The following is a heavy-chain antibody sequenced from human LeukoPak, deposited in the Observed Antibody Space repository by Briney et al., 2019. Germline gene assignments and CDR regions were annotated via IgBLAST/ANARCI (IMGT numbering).Heavy chain of an antibody. D-gene: IGHD3-10*01. V-gene: IGHV1-69*13. CDR1: GGTFSSYA. CDR3: ASPEDYYYARPANYYYYYGMDV. J-gene: IGHJ6*02. CDR2: IIPIFGTA. Sequence: SVKVSCKASGGTFSSYAVSWVRQAPGQGLEWMGGIIPIFGTANYAQKFQGRVTITADESTSTAYMELSSLRSEDTAVYYCASPEDYYYARPANYYYYYGMDVWGQGTTVTVSS.